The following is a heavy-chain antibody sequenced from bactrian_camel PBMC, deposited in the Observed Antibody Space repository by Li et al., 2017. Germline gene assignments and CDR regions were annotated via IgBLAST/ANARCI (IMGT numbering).Heavy chain of an antibody. V-gene: IGHV3S40*01. CDR1: GFTFSSYT. CDR2: VNPGGNT. Sequence: VQLVESGGGLVQPGESPRLSCVASGFTFSSYTMSWVRQAPGKGLEWVSGVNPGGNTYYADSVKGRFTISRDNAKNTFSLQLNSLKTEDTAIYYCVRRDWVPEYWGQGTQVTVS. CDR3: VRRDWVPEY. D-gene: IGHD1*01. J-gene: IGHJ4*01.